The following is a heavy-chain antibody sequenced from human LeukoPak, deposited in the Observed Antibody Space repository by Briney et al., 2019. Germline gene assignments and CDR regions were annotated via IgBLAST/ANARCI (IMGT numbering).Heavy chain of an antibody. V-gene: IGHV1-18*01. J-gene: IGHJ4*02. CDR2: ISAYNGNT. Sequence: ASVKVSCKASGYTFTSYGISWVRQAPGQGLEWMGWISAYNGNTNYAQKLQGRVTMTTDTSTSTAYMELRSLRPDDTAVYYCARDAHAYCGGDCYSWYWGQGTLVTVSS. D-gene: IGHD2-21*02. CDR1: GYTFTSYG. CDR3: ARDAHAYCGGDCYSWY.